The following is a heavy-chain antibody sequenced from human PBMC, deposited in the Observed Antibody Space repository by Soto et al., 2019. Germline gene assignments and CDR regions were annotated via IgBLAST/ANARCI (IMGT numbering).Heavy chain of an antibody. CDR1: GGTFSSYA. V-gene: IGHV1-69*10. CDR2: IIPIFGIA. D-gene: IGHD6-19*01. Sequence: SVKVSCKASGGTFSSYAISWVRQAPGQGLEWMGGIIPIFGIANYAQKFQGRVTITADKSTSTAYMELSSLRSEDTAVYYCARDRVAVASYYFDYWGQGTLVTVSS. CDR3: ARDRVAVASYYFDY. J-gene: IGHJ4*02.